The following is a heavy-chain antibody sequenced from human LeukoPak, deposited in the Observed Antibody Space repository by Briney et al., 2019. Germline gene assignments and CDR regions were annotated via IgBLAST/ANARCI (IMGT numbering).Heavy chain of an antibody. D-gene: IGHD4-17*01. CDR1: AFTFSSYA. CDR2: ISSSSSYI. Sequence: GGSLRLSCAASAFTFSSYAMSWVRQAPGKGLEWVSSISSSSSYIYYADSVKGRFTISRDNAKNSLYLQMNSLRAEDTAVYYCAKDRFGDYWGAFDIWGQGTMVTVSS. V-gene: IGHV3-21*04. J-gene: IGHJ3*02. CDR3: AKDRFGDYWGAFDI.